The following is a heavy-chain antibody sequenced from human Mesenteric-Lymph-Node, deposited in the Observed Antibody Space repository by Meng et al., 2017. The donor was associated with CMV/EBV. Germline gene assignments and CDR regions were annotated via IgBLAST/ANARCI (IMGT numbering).Heavy chain of an antibody. CDR2: IVVGSGRT. D-gene: IGHD2-21*02. J-gene: IGHJ6*02. Sequence: SVKVSCKASGVIFNRSTVQWVRQARGQSLEWIGWIVVGSGRTHFAQRLHERVAITRDMSTRTVYMSLSGLRSEDTAVYYCAAGGGGDDCYGLCAMDVWGQGTTVTVSS. CDR1: GVIFNRST. CDR3: AAGGGGDDCYGLCAMDV. V-gene: IGHV1-58*01.